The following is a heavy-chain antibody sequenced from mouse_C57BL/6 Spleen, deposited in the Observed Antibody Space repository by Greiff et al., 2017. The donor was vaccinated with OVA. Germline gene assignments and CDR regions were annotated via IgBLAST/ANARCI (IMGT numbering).Heavy chain of an antibody. Sequence: EVKLMESGPGLVKPSQSLSLTCSVTGYSITSGYYWNWIRQFPGNKLEWMGYISYDGSNNYNPSLNNRISITRDTSKNQFFLKLNSVTTEDTATYYCARGLHYFDYWGQGTTLTVSS. V-gene: IGHV3-6*01. J-gene: IGHJ2*01. CDR2: ISYDGSN. CDR3: ARGLHYFDY. CDR1: GYSITSGYY.